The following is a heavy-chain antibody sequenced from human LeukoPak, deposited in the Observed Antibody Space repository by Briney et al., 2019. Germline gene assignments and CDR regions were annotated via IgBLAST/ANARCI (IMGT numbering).Heavy chain of an antibody. D-gene: IGHD5-24*01. J-gene: IGHJ4*02. CDR3: AKVVGDGYNKGD. V-gene: IGHV3-30*02. Sequence: GGSLRLSCAASGFTFSSYGMHWVRQAPGKGLEWVAFIRYDGSNKYYADSVKGRFTISSDNSKNTLYLQMNSLRAEDTAVYYCAKVVGDGYNKGDWGQGTLVTVSS. CDR1: GFTFSSYG. CDR2: IRYDGSNK.